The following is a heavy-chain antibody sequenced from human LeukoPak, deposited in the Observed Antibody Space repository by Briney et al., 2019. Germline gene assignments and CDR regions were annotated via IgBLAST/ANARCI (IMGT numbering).Heavy chain of an antibody. CDR3: AKDGYSNYPNYYYYMDV. J-gene: IGHJ6*03. Sequence: PGGSLRLSCAGSGFTFSSYAMSWVRQAPGKGLEWVSTISGSGGAGTYYADSVKGRFTVSRDNSRNTLYLPMNSLRAEDTAVYYCAKDGYSNYPNYYYYMDVWGKGTTVTVSS. CDR1: GFTFSSYA. CDR2: ISGSGGAGT. V-gene: IGHV3-23*01. D-gene: IGHD4-11*01.